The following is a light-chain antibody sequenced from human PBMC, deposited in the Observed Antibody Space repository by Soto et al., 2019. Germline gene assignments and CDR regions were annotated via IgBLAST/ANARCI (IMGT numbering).Light chain of an antibody. CDR1: SSYIGAGYD. Sequence: QSVLTQPPSVSGAPGQRVTISCTGSSSYIGAGYDVHWYQQLPGTAPKLLIYGNSNRPSGVPDRFSDSKSGTSASLAITGLQAEDEADYFCQSYDSSLSCWVFGGGTKLTVL. CDR2: GNS. J-gene: IGLJ3*02. CDR3: QSYDSSLSCWV. V-gene: IGLV1-40*01.